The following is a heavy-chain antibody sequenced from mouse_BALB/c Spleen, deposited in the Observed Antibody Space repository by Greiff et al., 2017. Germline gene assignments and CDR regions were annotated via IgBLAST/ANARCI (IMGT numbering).Heavy chain of an antibody. CDR1: GNTFTSYW. D-gene: IGHD2-10*02. J-gene: IGHJ4*01. CDR2: IDPSDSET. Sequence: QVQLQQSGPELVKPGAPVKLSCKASGNTFTSYWMNWVKQRPGRGLEWIGRIDPSDSETHYNQKFKDKATLTVDKSSSTAYIQLSSLTSEDSAVYYCARKYGNYPYAMDYWGQGTSVTVSS. V-gene: IGHV1-69*02. CDR3: ARKYGNYPYAMDY.